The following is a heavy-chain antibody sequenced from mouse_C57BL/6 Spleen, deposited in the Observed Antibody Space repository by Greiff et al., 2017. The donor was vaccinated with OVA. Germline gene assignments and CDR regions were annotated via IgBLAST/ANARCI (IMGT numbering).Heavy chain of an antibody. V-gene: IGHV1-9*01. CDR1: GYTFTGYW. CDR3: ARERIYYDFSYYAMDY. D-gene: IGHD2-4*01. CDR2: ILPGSGST. J-gene: IGHJ4*01. Sequence: QVQLQQSGAELMKPGASVKLSCKATGYTFTGYWIEWVKQRPGHGLEWIGEILPGSGSTNYNEKFKGKATFTADTSSNTAYMQLSSLTTEDSAIYYCARERIYYDFSYYAMDYWGQGTSVTVSS.